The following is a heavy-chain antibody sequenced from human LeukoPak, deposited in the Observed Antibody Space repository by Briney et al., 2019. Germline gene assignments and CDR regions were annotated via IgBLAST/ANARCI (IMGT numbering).Heavy chain of an antibody. CDR3: ARGGRGTIIMIVVAALDY. J-gene: IGHJ4*02. D-gene: IGHD3-22*01. CDR1: GFTFTSYS. CDR2: ISSSGNYI. V-gene: IGHV3-21*01. Sequence: GGSLRLSCAASGFTFTSYSMNWVRQAPGKGLEWVSSISSSGNYIYYADSVKGRFTISRDNARNSLYLQMNSLRAEDTAVYYCARGGRGTIIMIVVAALDYWGQGTLVTVSP.